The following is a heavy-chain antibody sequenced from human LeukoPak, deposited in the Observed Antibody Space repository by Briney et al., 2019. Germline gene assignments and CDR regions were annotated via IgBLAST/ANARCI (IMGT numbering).Heavy chain of an antibody. D-gene: IGHD3-10*01. Sequence: SETLSLTCTVSGGSISSSSYYWGWIRQPPGKGLEWIGYIYYSGSTNYNPSLKSRVTISVDTSKNQFSLKLSSVTAADTAVYYCARQGGFGEFAYYYYYMDVWGKGTTVTVSS. V-gene: IGHV4-61*05. CDR1: GGSISSSSYY. CDR2: IYYSGST. J-gene: IGHJ6*03. CDR3: ARQGGFGEFAYYYYYMDV.